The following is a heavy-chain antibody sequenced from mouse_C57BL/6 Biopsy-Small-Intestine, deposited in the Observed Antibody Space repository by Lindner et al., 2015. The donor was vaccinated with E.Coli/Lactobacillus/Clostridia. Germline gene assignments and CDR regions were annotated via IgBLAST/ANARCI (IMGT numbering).Heavy chain of an antibody. CDR3: ARGTTVGFDY. CDR2: INSVSSTI. Sequence: VQLQESGGGLVKPGGSLRLSCAASGFTFSDYGMHWVRQAPEKGLEWVAYINSVSSTIYYADTVKGRFTISRDNAKNTLFLQMTSLRSEDTAMYYCARGTTVGFDYWGQGTTLTVSS. V-gene: IGHV5-17*01. CDR1: GFTFSDYG. J-gene: IGHJ2*01. D-gene: IGHD1-1*01.